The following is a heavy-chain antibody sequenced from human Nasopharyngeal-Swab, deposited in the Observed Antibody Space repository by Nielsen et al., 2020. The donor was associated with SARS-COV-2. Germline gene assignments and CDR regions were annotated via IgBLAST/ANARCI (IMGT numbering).Heavy chain of an antibody. CDR1: GFTFSNYW. Sequence: GGSLRLSCATSGFTFSNYWMHWVRQAPGKGLVWVSHIDSDGGGTFYADSVKGRFTISRGNAKNTVYLQMNSLRDEDTAVYYCARSSRSPWLALSYWGQGTLVTVSA. J-gene: IGHJ4*02. D-gene: IGHD6-19*01. CDR2: IDSDGGGT. V-gene: IGHV3-74*01. CDR3: ARSSRSPWLALSY.